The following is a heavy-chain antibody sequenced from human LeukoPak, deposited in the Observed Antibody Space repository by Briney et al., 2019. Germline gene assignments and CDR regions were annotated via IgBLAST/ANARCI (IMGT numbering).Heavy chain of an antibody. D-gene: IGHD4-23*01. CDR3: ARDEGDYGGYYFDY. Sequence: GGSLRLSCAASEFTYCMNWFRQAPGKGLEWVAVISYDGSNKYYADSVKGRFTISRDNSKNTLYLQMNSLRAEDTAVYYCARDEGDYGGYYFDYWGQGTLVTVSS. V-gene: IGHV3-30*03. CDR2: ISYDGSNK. J-gene: IGHJ4*02. CDR1: EFTYC.